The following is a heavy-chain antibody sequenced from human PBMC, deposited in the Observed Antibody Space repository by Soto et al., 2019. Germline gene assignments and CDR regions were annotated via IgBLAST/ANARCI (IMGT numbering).Heavy chain of an antibody. D-gene: IGHD4-17*01. V-gene: IGHV1-69*01. Sequence: QVQLVQSGAEVKKPGSSVKVSCKASGGTFSSYAISWVRQAPGQGLEWMGGIIPIFGTANYAQKFQGRVTITADESTSTAYMELSSLRSEDTAVYYCVRAMDYGDYPVFYYGMDVWGQGTTVTVSS. CDR3: VRAMDYGDYPVFYYGMDV. J-gene: IGHJ6*02. CDR2: IIPIFGTA. CDR1: GGTFSSYA.